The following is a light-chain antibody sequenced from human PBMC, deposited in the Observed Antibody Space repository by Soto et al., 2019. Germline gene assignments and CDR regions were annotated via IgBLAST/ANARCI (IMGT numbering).Light chain of an antibody. CDR1: QSISDW. J-gene: IGKJ1*01. CDR3: QQHNSSPWT. Sequence: DIQMTQSPSTLSASVGDRVTITCRASQSISDWLAWFQQKPGQAPKVLIYDASTLASGAPSRFSGSGSGTEFTLTISSLQPEDSATYYCQQHNSSPWTCDQGTRMEIK. CDR2: DAS. V-gene: IGKV1-5*01.